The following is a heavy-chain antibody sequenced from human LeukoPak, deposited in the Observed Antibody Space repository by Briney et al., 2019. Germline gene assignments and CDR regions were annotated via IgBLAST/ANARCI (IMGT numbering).Heavy chain of an antibody. V-gene: IGHV3-48*01. D-gene: IGHD3-3*01. J-gene: IGHJ3*02. CDR1: GFTFSDYS. CDR3: ARVFRPSLTVFIIRGAFDI. Sequence: GGSLRLSCVASGFTFSDYSMNWVRQAPGKGLEWVSYITTSSSITYYADSVKGRFTISRDNVRDSLSLQMNSLRAEDTAVYYCARVFRPSLTVFIIRGAFDIWGQGTMVTVSS. CDR2: ITTSSSIT.